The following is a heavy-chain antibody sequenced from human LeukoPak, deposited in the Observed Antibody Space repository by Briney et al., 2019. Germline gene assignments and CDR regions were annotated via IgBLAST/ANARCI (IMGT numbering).Heavy chain of an antibody. J-gene: IGHJ4*02. V-gene: IGHV3-53*01. Sequence: PGGSLRLSCAASGFTVSNSYMSWVRQAPGKGLEWVSMIYVGGSTFYAGSVKGRFTISRDNSKNTLYLQMDSLRAEDTAIYYCTRAALNDYAANWGQRSLVTVSS. CDR2: IYVGGST. CDR3: TRAALNDYAAN. CDR1: GFTVSNSY. D-gene: IGHD4-17*01.